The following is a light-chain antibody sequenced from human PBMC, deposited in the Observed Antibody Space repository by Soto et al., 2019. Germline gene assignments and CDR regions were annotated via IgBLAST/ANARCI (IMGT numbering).Light chain of an antibody. CDR1: QSISSW. CDR3: HQYNSLYT. Sequence: DIQMTQSPSTLSASVGDRVTITCRASQSISSWLAWYQQKPGKAPKLLIYKASSLESGVPSRFSGSGSGTEFTLTISSLQPDDFATYFCHQYNSLYTFGQRNKLEIK. J-gene: IGKJ2*01. CDR2: KAS. V-gene: IGKV1-5*03.